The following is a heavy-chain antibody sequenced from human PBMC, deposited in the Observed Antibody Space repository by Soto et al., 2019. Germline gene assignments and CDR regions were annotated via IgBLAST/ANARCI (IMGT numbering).Heavy chain of an antibody. D-gene: IGHD3-22*01. V-gene: IGHV3-23*01. CDR2: ISGSGGST. Sequence: EVQLLESGGGLVQPGGSLRLSCAASGFTFSSYAMSWVRQAPGKGLEWVSAISGSGGSTYYADSVKGRFTISRDNSKNTLYLQMNSLGAEDTAVYYCAKENHYYDTSRLHFGAFEIWGQGTMVTVSS. CDR3: AKENHYYDTSRLHFGAFEI. CDR1: GFTFSSYA. J-gene: IGHJ3*02.